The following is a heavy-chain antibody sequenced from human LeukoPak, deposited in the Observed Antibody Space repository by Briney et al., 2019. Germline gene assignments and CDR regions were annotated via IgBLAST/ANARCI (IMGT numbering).Heavy chain of an antibody. CDR3: ARSARGDESAYYYMDH. CDR1: GFTFSSYW. Sequence: QSGGSLRLSCAATGFTFSSYWMSWVRQAPGKGLEWVANIKQDGSEKSYVDSVKGRFAVSRDNAINSLFLQVNSLRVEDTAVYYCARSARGDESAYYYMDHWGQGTLVTVSS. J-gene: IGHJ4*02. D-gene: IGHD3-22*01. V-gene: IGHV3-7*01. CDR2: IKQDGSEK.